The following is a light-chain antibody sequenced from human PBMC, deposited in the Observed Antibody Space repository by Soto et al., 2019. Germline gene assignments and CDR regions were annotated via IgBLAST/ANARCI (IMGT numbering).Light chain of an antibody. V-gene: IGKV3-15*01. CDR2: GAS. J-gene: IGKJ2*01. CDR3: QQYNNWPPVDT. CDR1: QSVSSN. Sequence: EIVMTQSPATLSVSPGERATLSCRASQSVSSNLAWYQQKPGQAPRLLIYGASTRATGIPARFSGSGSGTEFTFTISSLQSEDFAVYYCQQYNNWPPVDTFGQGTKLEIK.